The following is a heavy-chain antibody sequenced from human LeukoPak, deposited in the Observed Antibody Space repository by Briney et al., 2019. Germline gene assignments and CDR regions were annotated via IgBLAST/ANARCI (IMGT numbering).Heavy chain of an antibody. CDR3: ARGMEYSSPSDAFDI. CDR1: GFTFSSYD. V-gene: IGHV3-13*01. D-gene: IGHD6-6*01. Sequence: GGSLRLSCAASGFTFSSYDMHWVRQATGKGLEWVSAIGTAGDTYYPGSVKGRFTISRENAKNSLYLQMNSLRAGGTAVYYCARGMEYSSPSDAFDIWGQGTVVTVSS. CDR2: IGTAGDT. J-gene: IGHJ3*02.